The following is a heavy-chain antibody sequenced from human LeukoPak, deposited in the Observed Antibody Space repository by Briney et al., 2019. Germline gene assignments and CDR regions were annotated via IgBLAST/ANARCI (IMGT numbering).Heavy chain of an antibody. D-gene: IGHD4-17*01. CDR3: ARGGDYGDLRYFDY. Sequence: SETLSLTCTVSGGSINNYYWSWIRQPPGKGLEWLGYIYYRGSTNYNPSLKSRVTFSVDTSKNQFSLKLNSVTAADTAVYYCARGGDYGDLRYFDYWGQGTLVTVSS. V-gene: IGHV4-59*01. J-gene: IGHJ4*02. CDR1: GGSINNYY. CDR2: IYYRGST.